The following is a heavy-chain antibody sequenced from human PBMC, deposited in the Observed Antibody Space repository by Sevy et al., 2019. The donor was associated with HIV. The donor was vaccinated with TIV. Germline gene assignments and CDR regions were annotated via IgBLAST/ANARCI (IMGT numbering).Heavy chain of an antibody. Sequence: GGSLRLSCAASGFTFSSYAMSWVRQAPGKGLEWVSAISGSGGSTYYADSVKGRFTISRDNSKNTLYLQMNSLRAEDTAVYYCAKGTARFLEGSRTQYFDYWGQGTLVTVSS. CDR2: ISGSGGST. CDR3: AKGTARFLEGSRTQYFDY. D-gene: IGHD3-3*01. V-gene: IGHV3-23*01. CDR1: GFTFSSYA. J-gene: IGHJ4*02.